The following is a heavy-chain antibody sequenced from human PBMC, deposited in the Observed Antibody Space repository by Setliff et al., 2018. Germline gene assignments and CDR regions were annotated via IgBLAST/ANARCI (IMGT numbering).Heavy chain of an antibody. CDR3: ARDVFPYHYEGAFDI. V-gene: IGHV1-46*01. J-gene: IGHJ3*02. CDR2: INPSSGRT. D-gene: IGHD3-22*01. CDR1: GYTFTIHY. Sequence: GASVKVSCKASGYTFTIHYMHWVRQAPGLGLEWMGTINPSSGRTSYAQKFQGRVTMTRDTSTSTVYMDMSSLRSEDTAVHYCARDVFPYHYEGAFDIWGQGTMVTVSS.